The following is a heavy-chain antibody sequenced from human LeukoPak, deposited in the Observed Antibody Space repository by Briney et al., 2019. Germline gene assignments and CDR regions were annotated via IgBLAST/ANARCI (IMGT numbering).Heavy chain of an antibody. J-gene: IGHJ3*02. V-gene: IGHV3-21*01. Sequence: GGSLRLSCAASGFTFSSYSMNWVRRAPGKGLEWVSSISSSSNYIYYADSVKGRFTISRDNAKNSLYLQMNSLRAEDTAVYYCARDDGYYDFWSGHEGDAFDIWGQGTMVTVSS. CDR3: ARDDGYYDFWSGHEGDAFDI. D-gene: IGHD3-3*01. CDR2: ISSSSNYI. CDR1: GFTFSSYS.